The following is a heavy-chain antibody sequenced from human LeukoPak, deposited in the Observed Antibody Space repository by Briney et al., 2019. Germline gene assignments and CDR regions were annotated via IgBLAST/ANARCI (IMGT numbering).Heavy chain of an antibody. Sequence: SQTLSLTCTVSGGSISSGGYYWSWIRQHPGKGLAWIGYIYYSGSTYYNPSLKSRVTISVDTSKNQFSLKLSSVTAADTAVYYCARSRYYDFWSGPRGFDYWGQGTLVTVSS. CDR3: ARSRYYDFWSGPRGFDY. V-gene: IGHV4-31*03. D-gene: IGHD3-3*01. CDR2: IYYSGST. J-gene: IGHJ4*02. CDR1: GGSISSGGYY.